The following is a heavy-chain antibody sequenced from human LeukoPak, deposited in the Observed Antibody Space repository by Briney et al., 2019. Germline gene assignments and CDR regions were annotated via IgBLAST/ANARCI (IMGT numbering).Heavy chain of an antibody. CDR2: IKQDGSEK. Sequence: GGSLRLSCAGSGYSFNNYWMHWVRQAPGKGLEWVGNIKQDGSEKYYVDSVKGRFTISRDNAKNSLYLQMNSLRAEDTAVYYCARGYSSSWYTMGDYWGQGTLVTVSS. J-gene: IGHJ4*02. CDR3: ARGYSSSWYTMGDY. V-gene: IGHV3-7*01. D-gene: IGHD6-13*01. CDR1: GYSFNNYW.